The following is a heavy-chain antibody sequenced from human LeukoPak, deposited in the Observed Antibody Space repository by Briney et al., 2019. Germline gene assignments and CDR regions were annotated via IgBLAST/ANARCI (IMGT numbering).Heavy chain of an antibody. CDR1: GFTFSSYS. CDR2: ISSSSSYI. CDR3: AKDPLRYSGYDWSY. Sequence: PGGPLRLFCAASGFTFSSYSMLWLRPPPGKALEWVSSISSSSSYIYYADSVRGRFTISRDNSKNTLYLQMNSLRAEDTAVYYCAKDPLRYSGYDWSYWGQGTLVTVSS. V-gene: IGHV3-21*04. D-gene: IGHD5-12*01. J-gene: IGHJ4*02.